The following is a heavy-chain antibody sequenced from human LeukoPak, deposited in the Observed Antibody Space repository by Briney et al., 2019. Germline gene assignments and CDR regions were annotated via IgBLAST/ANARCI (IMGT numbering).Heavy chain of an antibody. CDR3: ARTLIEYSVSSCYFDY. CDR2: ISGSGGST. CDR1: GFTFSSYG. D-gene: IGHD6-6*01. Sequence: GGTLRLSCAASGFTFSSYGMSWVRQAPGKGLEWVSAISGSGGSTYYADSVKGRFTISRDNSKNTLYLQMNSLRAEDTAVYYCARTLIEYSVSSCYFDYWGQGTLVTVSS. J-gene: IGHJ4*02. V-gene: IGHV3-23*01.